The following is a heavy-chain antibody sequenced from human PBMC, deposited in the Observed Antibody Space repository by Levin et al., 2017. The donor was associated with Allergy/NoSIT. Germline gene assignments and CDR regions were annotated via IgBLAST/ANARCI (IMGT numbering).Heavy chain of an antibody. Sequence: QRGESLKISCGASGFTFSSHAMNWVRQAPGKGLEWVAVISSDGTHKFYADSVKGRFTISRDNSQSKVSLHIDSLTPEDTAIYYCARDRGELWFGESLPSYFDHWGQGTLVTFAS. CDR2: ISSDGTHK. J-gene: IGHJ4*02. V-gene: IGHV3-30*04. CDR3: ARDRGELWFGESLPSYFDH. CDR1: GFTFSSHA. D-gene: IGHD3-10*01.